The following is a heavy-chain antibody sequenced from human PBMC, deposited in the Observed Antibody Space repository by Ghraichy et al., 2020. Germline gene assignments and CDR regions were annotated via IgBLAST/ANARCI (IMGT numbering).Heavy chain of an antibody. D-gene: IGHD1-26*01. CDR2: ISSSSTI. CDR1: GFTFSSYS. Sequence: GGSLRLSCAASGFTFSSYSMNWVRQAPGKGLEWVSYISSSSTIYYADSVKGRFTISRDNAKNSLYLQMNSLRDEDTAVYYCARDPTSGSYDYWGQGTLVTVSS. V-gene: IGHV3-48*02. CDR3: ARDPTSGSYDY. J-gene: IGHJ4*02.